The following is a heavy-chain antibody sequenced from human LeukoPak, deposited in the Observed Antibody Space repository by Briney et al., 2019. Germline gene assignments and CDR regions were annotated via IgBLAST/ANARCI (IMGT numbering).Heavy chain of an antibody. CDR2: ISSSSSYI. CDR3: ARRSSFGLDP. CDR1: GFSFDHYS. J-gene: IGHJ5*02. D-gene: IGHD6-13*01. Sequence: GGSLRLSCTASGFSFDHYSMNWVRQAPGKGLEWVSSISSSSSYIYYADSVKGRFTISRDNAKNSLYLQMNSLRAEDTAVYYCARRSSFGLDPWGQGTLVTVSS. V-gene: IGHV3-21*01.